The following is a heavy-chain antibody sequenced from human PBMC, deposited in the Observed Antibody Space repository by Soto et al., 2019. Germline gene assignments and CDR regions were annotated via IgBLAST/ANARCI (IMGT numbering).Heavy chain of an antibody. CDR3: AAGPQVPHYDFWSGYYYGMDV. CDR2: IVVGSGNT. D-gene: IGHD3-3*01. J-gene: IGHJ6*02. CDR1: GFTFTSSA. V-gene: IGHV1-58*01. Sequence: SVKVSCKASGFTFTSSAVQWVRQARGQRLEWIGWIVVGSGNTNYAQKFQERVTITRDMSTSTAYMELSSLRSEDTAVYYCAAGPQVPHYDFWSGYYYGMDVWGQGTTVTISS.